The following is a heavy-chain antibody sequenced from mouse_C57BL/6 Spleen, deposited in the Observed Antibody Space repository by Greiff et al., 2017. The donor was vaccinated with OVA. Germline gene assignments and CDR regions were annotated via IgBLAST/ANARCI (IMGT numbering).Heavy chain of an antibody. D-gene: IGHD4-1*01. CDR2: INPNNGGT. CDR1: GYTFTDYY. Sequence: EVQLQQSGPELVKPGASVKISCKASGYTFTDYYMNWVKQSHGKSLEWIGDINPNNGGTSYNQKFKGKATLTVDKSSSTAYMELRSLTSEDSAVYYCARGELGLGFDYWGQGTTLTVSS. CDR3: ARGELGLGFDY. V-gene: IGHV1-26*01. J-gene: IGHJ2*01.